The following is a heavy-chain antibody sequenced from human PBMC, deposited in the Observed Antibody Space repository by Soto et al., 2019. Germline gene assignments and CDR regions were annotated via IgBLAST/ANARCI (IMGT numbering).Heavy chain of an antibody. Sequence: QVQLVQSGAEVKKTGSSVKVSCKASGGTFSIYGFSWVRQAPGQGLEWIGGIIPILTTPNYAQKFQGRVTIVADESTPTVYMELSSLKFEDTAVYYCATSVGIAPTGEDGMDVWGQGTSVTVSS. V-gene: IGHV1-69*01. CDR3: ATSVGIAPTGEDGMDV. CDR2: IIPILTTP. D-gene: IGHD2-8*02. CDR1: GGTFSIYG. J-gene: IGHJ6*02.